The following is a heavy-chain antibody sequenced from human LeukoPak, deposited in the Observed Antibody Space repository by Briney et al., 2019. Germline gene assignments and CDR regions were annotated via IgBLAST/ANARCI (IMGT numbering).Heavy chain of an antibody. CDR2: IYYSGST. V-gene: IGHV4-39*01. CDR1: GGSISSSSYY. D-gene: IGHD6-13*01. Sequence: SETLSPTCTVSGGSISSSSYYWGWIRQPPGKGLEWIGSIYYSGSTYYNPSLKSRVTISVDTSKNQFSLKLSSVTAADTAVYYCARLQREEQQLVHDYWGQGTLVTVSS. CDR3: ARLQREEQQLVHDY. J-gene: IGHJ4*02.